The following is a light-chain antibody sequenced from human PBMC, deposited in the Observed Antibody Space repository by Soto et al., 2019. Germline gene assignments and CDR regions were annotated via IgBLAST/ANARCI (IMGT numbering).Light chain of an antibody. J-gene: IGKJ5*01. Sequence: EIVLTQSPATLSLSPGERATLSCRASQSVSSYLAWYQQKPGQAPRLLIYDASNRATGIPARFSGSGSGTDFSLTTSSLEPEEFAVYYCQQRGNWRITFGQGARLE. CDR2: DAS. CDR3: QQRGNWRIT. V-gene: IGKV3-11*01. CDR1: QSVSSY.